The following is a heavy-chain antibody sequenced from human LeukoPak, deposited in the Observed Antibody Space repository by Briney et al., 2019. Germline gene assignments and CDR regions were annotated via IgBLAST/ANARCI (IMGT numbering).Heavy chain of an antibody. CDR3: ARVDSSGWFFDY. CDR2: IIPIFGTA. J-gene: IGHJ4*02. CDR1: GGTFSSYA. V-gene: IGHV1-69*13. Sequence: SVKVSCKASGGTFSSYAISWVRQAPGQGLEWMGGIIPIFGTANYAQKFQGRVTITADESTSTAYMELSSLRSEDTAVYYCARVDSSGWFFDYWRQGTLVTVSS. D-gene: IGHD6-19*01.